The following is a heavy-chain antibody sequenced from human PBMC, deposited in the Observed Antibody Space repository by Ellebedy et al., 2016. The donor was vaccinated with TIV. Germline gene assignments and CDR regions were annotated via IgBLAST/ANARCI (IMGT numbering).Heavy chain of an antibody. CDR1: GFTFSTSW. CDR3: AAKGSGYFDL. Sequence: GESLKIPCVASGFTFSTSWMHCVRQASGKGLVWVSRIKTDGSYTTYADSVKGRFTISRDNAKNTLYLQMNSLRAEDTAVYYCAAKGSGYFDLWGRGTLVTVSS. V-gene: IGHV3-74*01. D-gene: IGHD2-15*01. J-gene: IGHJ2*01. CDR2: IKTDGSYT.